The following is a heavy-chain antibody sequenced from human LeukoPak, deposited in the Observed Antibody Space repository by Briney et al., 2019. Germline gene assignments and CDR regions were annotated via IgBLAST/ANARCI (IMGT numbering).Heavy chain of an antibody. V-gene: IGHV3-13*01. CDR3: ARFGRERPALDV. CDR1: GFTFSSYD. Sequence: GGSLRLSCAASGFTFSSYDMHWVRQATGKDLEWVSAIGTAGDTYYPGSVKGRFTISRENAKNSLYLQMNSLRAGDTAVYYCARFGRERPALDVWGKGTTVTVSS. J-gene: IGHJ6*04. CDR2: IGTAGDT. D-gene: IGHD3-16*01.